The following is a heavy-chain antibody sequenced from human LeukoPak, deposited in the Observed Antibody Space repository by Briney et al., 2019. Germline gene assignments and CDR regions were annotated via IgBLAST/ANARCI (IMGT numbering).Heavy chain of an antibody. V-gene: IGHV4-39*01. CDR2: IYYSGST. CDR3: ARQVVAVAGTGYFDY. J-gene: IGHJ4*02. CDR1: GGSIRSSSYY. Sequence: SETLCLTCTVSGGSIRSSSYYWGWIRQPPGKGLEWIGSIYYSGSTYYNASLKSRGTISVDTSKNQFSLRLNSVTAADTAVYFCARQVVAVAGTGYFDYWGQGTLVTVSS. D-gene: IGHD6-19*01.